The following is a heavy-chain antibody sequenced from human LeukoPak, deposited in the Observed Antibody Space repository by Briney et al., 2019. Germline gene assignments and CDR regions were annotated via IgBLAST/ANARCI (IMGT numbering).Heavy chain of an antibody. CDR3: GRWGVNTGLDR. CDR2: IRPDGSDK. V-gene: IGHV3-7*01. D-gene: IGHD3-10*01. J-gene: IGHJ5*02. Sequence: PGGSLRLSCAASGFTFSNYWMGWVRQATGKGREGVANIRPDGSDKYYVDSVKGRFTISRDNGQNSLYLQMSSLRAEDSAVFYCGRWGVNTGLDRWGQGTLVTVSS. CDR1: GFTFSNYW.